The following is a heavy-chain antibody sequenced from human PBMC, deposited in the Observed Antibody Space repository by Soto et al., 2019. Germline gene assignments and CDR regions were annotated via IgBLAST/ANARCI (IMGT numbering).Heavy chain of an antibody. CDR2: ITASGSST. D-gene: IGHD1-26*01. CDR1: GFTFSNYA. J-gene: IGHJ4*02. CDR3: AKDGRLAGVTRSELDLDY. Sequence: EVHLLESGGGLVQPGGSLRLSCAASGFTFSNYAMYWVRQAPGKGLEWVSTITASGSSTYDADSVKGRFTISRDNSRDTLYLQMNSLRAEDTAVYYCAKDGRLAGVTRSELDLDYLGQGTLVTVSS. V-gene: IGHV3-23*01.